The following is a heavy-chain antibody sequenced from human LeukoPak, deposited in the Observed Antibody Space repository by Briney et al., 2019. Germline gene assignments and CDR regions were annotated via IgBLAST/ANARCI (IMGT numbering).Heavy chain of an antibody. CDR2: ISYDGSNK. CDR1: GFTFSSYG. V-gene: IGHV3-30*03. Sequence: PGRSLRLSCAASGFTFSSYGMHWVRQAPGKGLEWVAVISYDGSNKYYADSVKGRFTISRDNSKNTLYLQMNSLRAEDTAVYYCARDKKKQQLVGLANWFDPWGQGTLVTVSS. D-gene: IGHD6-13*01. J-gene: IGHJ5*02. CDR3: ARDKKKQQLVGLANWFDP.